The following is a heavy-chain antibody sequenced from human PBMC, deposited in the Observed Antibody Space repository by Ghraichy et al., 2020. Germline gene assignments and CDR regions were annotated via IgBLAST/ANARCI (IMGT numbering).Heavy chain of an antibody. CDR2: INHSGST. D-gene: IGHD2-8*01. CDR3: ARHKTGPPGYCTNGVCPNWFDP. V-gene: IGHV4-34*01. Sequence: SETLSLTCAVYGGSFSGYYWSWIRQPPGKGLEWIGEINHSGSTNYNPSLKSRVTISVDTSKNQFSLKLSSVTAADTAVYYCARHKTGPPGYCTNGVCPNWFDPWGQGTLVTVSS. J-gene: IGHJ5*02. CDR1: GGSFSGYY.